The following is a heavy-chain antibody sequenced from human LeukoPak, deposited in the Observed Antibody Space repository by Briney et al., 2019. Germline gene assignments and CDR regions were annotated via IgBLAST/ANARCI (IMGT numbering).Heavy chain of an antibody. CDR3: TTPTMVRGVIITSPFDY. CDR1: GFTFSNAW. CDR2: IKSKTDGGTT. J-gene: IGHJ4*02. Sequence: PGGSLRLSCAASGFTFSNAWMSWVRQAPGKGLEWVGRIKSKTDGGTTDYAAPVKGRFTISRDDSKNTLYLQMNSLKTEDTAVYYCTTPTMVRGVIITSPFDYWGQGTLVTVSS. V-gene: IGHV3-15*01. D-gene: IGHD3-10*01.